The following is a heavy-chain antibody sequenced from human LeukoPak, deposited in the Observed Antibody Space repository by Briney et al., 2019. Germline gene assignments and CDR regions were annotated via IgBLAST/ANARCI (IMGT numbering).Heavy chain of an antibody. D-gene: IGHD3-22*01. Sequence: ASVKVSCKASGYTFTSYGISWVRQAPGQGLEWMGGIIPIFGTANYAQKFQGRVTITADKSTSTAYMELSSLRSEDTAVYYCARSLYYDSSGYPVWWGQGTLVTVSS. CDR3: ARSLYYDSSGYPVW. CDR1: GYTFTSYG. CDR2: IIPIFGTA. V-gene: IGHV1-69*06. J-gene: IGHJ4*02.